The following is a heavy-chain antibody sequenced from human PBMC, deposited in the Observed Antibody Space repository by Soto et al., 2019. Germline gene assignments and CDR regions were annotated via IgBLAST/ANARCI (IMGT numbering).Heavy chain of an antibody. CDR1: GYTFTGYY. J-gene: IGHJ5*02. CDR2: INPNSGGT. Sequence: ASVKVSCKASGYTFTGYYMHWVRQAPGQGLEWMGWINPNSGGTNYAQKFQGWVTMTRDTSISTAYMELSRLRSDDTAVYYCARASGLSSTEFDPWGQGTLVTVSS. V-gene: IGHV1-2*04. CDR3: ARASGLSSTEFDP. D-gene: IGHD2-2*01.